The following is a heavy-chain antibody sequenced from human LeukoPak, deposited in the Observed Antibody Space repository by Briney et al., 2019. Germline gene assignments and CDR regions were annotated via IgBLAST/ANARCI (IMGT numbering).Heavy chain of an antibody. CDR1: GGSFSGYY. J-gene: IGHJ4*02. V-gene: IGHV4-34*01. D-gene: IGHD2-15*01. CDR2: INHSGST. Sequence: SETLSLTCAVYGGSFSGYYWSWIRQPPGKGLEWIGEINHSGSTNYNPSLKSRVTISVDTSKNQFSLKLSSVTAADTAVYYCAARPRSGGGSCPWWGQGTLVTVSS. CDR3: AARPRSGGGSCPW.